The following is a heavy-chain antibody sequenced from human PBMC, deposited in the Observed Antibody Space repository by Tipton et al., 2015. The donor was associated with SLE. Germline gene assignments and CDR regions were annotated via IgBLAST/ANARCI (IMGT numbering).Heavy chain of an antibody. V-gene: IGHV4-34*01. J-gene: IGHJ6*03. CDR3: ARVSGGIAYMDV. Sequence: TLSLTCDVYGGFLRDYFWSWIRQPPGKGLEWIGEIDQSGSTNYNPSLKSRVTMSGDTSKNEFSLKLSSVTAADTAVYYCARVSGGIAYMDVWGKGTTVTVSS. D-gene: IGHD6-13*01. CDR1: GGFLRDYF. CDR2: IDQSGST.